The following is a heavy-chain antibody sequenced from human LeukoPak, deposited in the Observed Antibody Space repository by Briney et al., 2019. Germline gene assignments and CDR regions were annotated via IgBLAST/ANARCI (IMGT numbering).Heavy chain of an antibody. J-gene: IGHJ4*02. V-gene: IGHV4-38-2*02. CDR2: IFHSGST. CDR1: GFSISSGYY. CDR3: ARRSLWFGESTNEEFDY. Sequence: SETLSLTCTVSGFSISSGYYWGWIRQPPGKGLEWIGSIFHSGSTSYNPSLQSRVTMSVDTSKNLFSLKLSSVTAADTAVYYCARRSLWFGESTNEEFDYWGQGTLVTVSS. D-gene: IGHD3-10*01.